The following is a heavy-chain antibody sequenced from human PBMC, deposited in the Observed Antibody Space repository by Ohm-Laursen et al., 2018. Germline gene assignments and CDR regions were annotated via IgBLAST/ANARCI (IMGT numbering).Heavy chain of an antibody. V-gene: IGHV3-30*03. Sequence: SLRLSCSASGFTFSSYGMHWVRQAPGKGLEWVAVISYDGSNKYYADSVKGRFTISRDNSKNTLYLQMNSLRAEDTAVYYCARDSGYFDYWGQGTLVTVSS. J-gene: IGHJ4*02. CDR3: ARDSGYFDY. CDR1: GFTFSSYG. D-gene: IGHD1-26*01. CDR2: ISYDGSNK.